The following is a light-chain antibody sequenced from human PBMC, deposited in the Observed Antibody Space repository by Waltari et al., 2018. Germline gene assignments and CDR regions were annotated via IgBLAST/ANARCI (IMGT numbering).Light chain of an antibody. CDR3: QQYSTYSRT. CDR1: QSVSGW. J-gene: IGKJ1*01. V-gene: IGKV1-5*03. CDR2: KAS. Sequence: DIQMTQSPSTLSASVGDRITVTCRASQSVSGWLAWYQKKPGTAPNLLISKASSLESGVPSRFSGGGSGTEFTLTISSLQPDDFATYYCQQYSTYSRTFGQGTKVEIK.